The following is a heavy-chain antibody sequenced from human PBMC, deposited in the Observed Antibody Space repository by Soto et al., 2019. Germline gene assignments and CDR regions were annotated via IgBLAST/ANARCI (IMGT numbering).Heavy chain of an antibody. J-gene: IGHJ5*02. CDR1: GGSVSSGSYY. D-gene: IGHD3-16*01. CDR2: IYYSGST. CDR3: AREFRLRLGELTPFHNWFDP. V-gene: IGHV4-61*01. Sequence: QVQLQESGPGLVKPSETLSLTCTVSGGSVSSGSYYWSWIRQPPGKGLEWIGDIYYSGSTNYNPSLKSRVTISVGTSKNQFSLKLSSVTAADTAVYYCAREFRLRLGELTPFHNWFDPWGQGTLVTVSS.